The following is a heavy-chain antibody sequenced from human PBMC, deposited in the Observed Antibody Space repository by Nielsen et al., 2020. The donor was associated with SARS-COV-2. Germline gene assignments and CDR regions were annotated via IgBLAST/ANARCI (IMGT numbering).Heavy chain of an antibody. V-gene: IGHV4-59*08. CDR1: GGSISSYY. J-gene: IGHJ3*02. CDR3: ARRQDSSSSRAFDI. CDR2: IYYSGST. Sequence: SETLSLTCTVSGGSISSYYWSWIRQPPGKGLEWIGYIYYSGSTNYNPSLKSRVTISVDTSKNQFSLKLSSVTAADTAVYYCARRQDSSSSRAFDIWGQGTMVTVSS. D-gene: IGHD6-6*01.